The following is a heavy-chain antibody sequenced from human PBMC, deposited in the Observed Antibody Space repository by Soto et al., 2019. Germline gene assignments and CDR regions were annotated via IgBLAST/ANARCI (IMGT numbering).Heavy chain of an antibody. Sequence: SETLSLTCAIYGGSLRGYYWSWIRQPPGKGLEWIGEINHSGTTIYNPSLKSRLTISVDTSKNQFSVKLSSVTAADTAVYYCAGYCSSITCYDGSWFDPWGQGTLVTV. D-gene: IGHD2-2*01. V-gene: IGHV4-34*01. CDR1: GGSLRGYY. CDR2: INHSGTT. CDR3: AGYCSSITCYDGSWFDP. J-gene: IGHJ5*02.